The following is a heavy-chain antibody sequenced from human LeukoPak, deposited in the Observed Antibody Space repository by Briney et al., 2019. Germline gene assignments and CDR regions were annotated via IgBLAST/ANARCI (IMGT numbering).Heavy chain of an antibody. CDR2: ISGSGGST. D-gene: IGHD5-12*01. CDR3: AKGLRRDSGYDATYFDY. J-gene: IGHJ4*02. V-gene: IGHV3-23*01. Sequence: GGSLRLSCAASGFTFSSYAMSWVRQAPGKGLEWVSAISGSGGSTYYADSVKGRFTISRDNSKNTLYLQMNSLRPEDTAVYYCAKGLRRDSGYDATYFDYWGQGTLVTVSS. CDR1: GFTFSSYA.